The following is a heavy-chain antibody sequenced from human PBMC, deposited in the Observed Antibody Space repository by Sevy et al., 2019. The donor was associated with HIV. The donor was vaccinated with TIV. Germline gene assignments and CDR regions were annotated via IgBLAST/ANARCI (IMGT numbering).Heavy chain of an antibody. V-gene: IGHV4-61*02. CDR1: GGSMSSGSYY. CDR3: ARGYYDSWTGPMDYYYGLGV. Sequence: SDTLSLTCTVSGGSMSSGSYYWTWIRQPAGKGLEWLGRIYNSGSTNYNPSLKSRLTMSVDTSKNQFSVKLSSVTATDTAVYYCARGYYDSWTGPMDYYYGLGVWGQGTTVTVSS. D-gene: IGHD3-3*01. CDR2: IYNSGST. J-gene: IGHJ6*02.